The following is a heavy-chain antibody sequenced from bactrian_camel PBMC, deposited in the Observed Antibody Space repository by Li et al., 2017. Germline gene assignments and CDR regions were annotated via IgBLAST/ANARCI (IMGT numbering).Heavy chain of an antibody. D-gene: IGHD1*01. V-gene: IGHV3S40*01. J-gene: IGHJ6*01. Sequence: VQLVESGGGLVQPGGSLRLSCAAYGFTFNNYAMSWVRQAPGKGLEWVSVINSGGGTTYYADSVKGRFTISRDNAKNTVYLQLNSLKTEDMAMYYCAKESRYNDYWGSVLYFGYWGQGTQVTVS. CDR2: INSGGGTT. CDR1: GFTFNNYA. CDR3: AKESRYNDYWGSVLYFGY.